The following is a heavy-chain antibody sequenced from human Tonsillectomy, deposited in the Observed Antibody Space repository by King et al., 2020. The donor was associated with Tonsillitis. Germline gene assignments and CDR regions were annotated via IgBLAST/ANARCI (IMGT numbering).Heavy chain of an antibody. CDR3: AKDRQYHLPSPSGYFDL. CDR1: GFTFDDYA. J-gene: IGHJ2*01. Sequence: VQLVESGGGLVQPGRSPRLSCAASGFTFDDYAMHWVRQAPGKGLEWVSGISWNSGSIDYADSVKGRFTFSRDNAKNSLYLQMNSLRAEDTALYYCAKDRQYHLPSPSGYFDLWGRGTLVTVSS. V-gene: IGHV3-9*01. CDR2: ISWNSGSI. D-gene: IGHD2-2*01.